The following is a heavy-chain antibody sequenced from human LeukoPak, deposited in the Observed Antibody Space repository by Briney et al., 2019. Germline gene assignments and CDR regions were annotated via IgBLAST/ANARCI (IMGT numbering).Heavy chain of an antibody. J-gene: IGHJ4*02. V-gene: IGHV3-33*01. CDR1: GFTFSSYG. Sequence: GGSLRLSCAASGFTFSSYGMHWVRQAPGKGQEWEAVIWYDGSNKYYADSVKGRFTISRDNSKNTLYLQMNSLRAEDTAVYYCARELRWLQFFDYWGQGTLVTVSS. CDR3: ARELRWLQFFDY. CDR2: IWYDGSNK. D-gene: IGHD5-24*01.